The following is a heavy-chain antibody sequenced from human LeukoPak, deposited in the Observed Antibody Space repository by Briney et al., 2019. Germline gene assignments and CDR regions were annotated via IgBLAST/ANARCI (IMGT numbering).Heavy chain of an antibody. Sequence: GGSLRLSCAASGFTFSSYSMNWVRQAPGKGLEWVSSISSSSSYIYYADSVKGRFTISRDDAKNSLYLQMNSLRAEDTAVYYCARGTGYSGYDFEPLPEVFDYWGQGTLVTVSS. CDR2: ISSSSSYI. V-gene: IGHV3-21*01. CDR3: ARGTGYSGYDFEPLPEVFDY. D-gene: IGHD5-12*01. J-gene: IGHJ4*02. CDR1: GFTFSSYS.